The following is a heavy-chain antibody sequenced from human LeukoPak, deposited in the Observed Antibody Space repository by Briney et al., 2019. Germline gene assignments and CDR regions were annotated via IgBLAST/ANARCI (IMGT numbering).Heavy chain of an antibody. J-gene: IGHJ6*02. CDR2: IYYSGST. V-gene: IGHV4-39*01. CDR3: ARPPRGV. Sequence: SETLSLTCTVSGGSISSDSYYWAWIRQPPGKGLEWIASIYYSGSTYYNPSLKSRVTISVDTSRNQFSLKLNSVTAADTAVYYCARPPRGVWGQGTTVTVSS. CDR1: GGSISSDSYY.